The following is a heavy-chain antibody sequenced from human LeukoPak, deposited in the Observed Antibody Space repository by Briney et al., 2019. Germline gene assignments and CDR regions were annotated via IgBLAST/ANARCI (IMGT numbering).Heavy chain of an antibody. CDR1: GFTFSSYT. J-gene: IGHJ4*02. V-gene: IGHV3-21*01. Sequence: GGSLRLSCAASGFTFSSYTINWVRQAPGKGLEWVSSISSSSSYIYYADSVKGRSTISRDNAKNSLYLQMNSLRAEDTAVYYCARDLHNGYDSWGQGTLVTVSS. CDR2: ISSSSSYI. D-gene: IGHD5-12*01. CDR3: ARDLHNGYDS.